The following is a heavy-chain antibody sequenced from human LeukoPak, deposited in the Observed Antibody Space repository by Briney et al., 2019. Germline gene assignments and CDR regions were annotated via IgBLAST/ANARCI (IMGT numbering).Heavy chain of an antibody. Sequence: PGESLQISCKGSGYSFTSYWIGWVRQMPGKGLEWMGIIYPGDSDTRYSPSFQGQVTISADKSISTAYLQWSSLKASDTAMYYCARLTMIVINKYYFDYWGQGTLVTVSS. CDR2: IYPGDSDT. CDR3: ARLTMIVINKYYFDY. J-gene: IGHJ4*02. V-gene: IGHV5-51*01. CDR1: GYSFTSYW. D-gene: IGHD3-22*01.